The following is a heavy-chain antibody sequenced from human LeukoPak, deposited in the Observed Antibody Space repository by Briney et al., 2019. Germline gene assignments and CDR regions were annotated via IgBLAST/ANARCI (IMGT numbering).Heavy chain of an antibody. V-gene: IGHV3-7*01. J-gene: IGHJ3*02. D-gene: IGHD4-11*01. CDR3: ARAAVTATTGHDAFDI. CDR1: GFTFSNFG. Sequence: GGTLRLSCSASGFTFSNFGMNWVRQAPGKGLEWVANIKGDGSEIYYQDSVKGRFTISRDNAKNSLYLQMNSLRAEDTAIYFCARAAVTATTGHDAFDIWGQGTMVTVSS. CDR2: IKGDGSEI.